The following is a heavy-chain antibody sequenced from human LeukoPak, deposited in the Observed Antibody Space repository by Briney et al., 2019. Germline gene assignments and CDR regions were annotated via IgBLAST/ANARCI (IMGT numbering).Heavy chain of an antibody. Sequence: GSLRLSCAASGFTFSDYGMNWVRQAPGKGLEWATFIGYDGISNFYADSVKGRFTISRDNSKNTLYLQMNSLRPEDTAVYYCAKGGSSGDHAFDYWGQGTLVTVSS. V-gene: IGHV3-30*02. CDR3: AKGGSSGDHAFDY. CDR2: IGYDGISN. CDR1: GFTFSDYG. D-gene: IGHD2-21*02. J-gene: IGHJ4*02.